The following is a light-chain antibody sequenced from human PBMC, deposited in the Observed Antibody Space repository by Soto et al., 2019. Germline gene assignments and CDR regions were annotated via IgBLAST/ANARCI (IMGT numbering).Light chain of an antibody. CDR3: QQHTNRPPIT. J-gene: IGKJ5*01. V-gene: IGKV3-11*01. CDR2: DTS. Sequence: EIVCTPSQATLSLSPGASSSLSGRASPSVSSYLAWYQQRPRQAPRLLLFDTSTRATDIPARFSGSGSGTDFTLTTSGLQTQDFAVYYCQQHTNRPPITFGQGTRLEIK. CDR1: PSVSSY.